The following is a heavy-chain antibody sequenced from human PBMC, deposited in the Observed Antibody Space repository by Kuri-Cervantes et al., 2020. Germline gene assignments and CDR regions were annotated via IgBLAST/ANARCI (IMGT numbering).Heavy chain of an antibody. CDR1: GGSISNYC. D-gene: IGHD5-18*01. V-gene: IGHV4-59*13. CDR2: ISYSGST. J-gene: IGHJ6*02. CDR3: ARGRDTAMVLWYYYYYGMDV. Sequence: SETLSLTCTVSGGSISNYCWSWIRQPPGKGLEWIGYISYSGSTNYNPSLKSQVTISVDTSKNQFSLKLSSVTAADTAVYYCARGRDTAMVLWYYYYYGMDVWGQGTTVTVSS.